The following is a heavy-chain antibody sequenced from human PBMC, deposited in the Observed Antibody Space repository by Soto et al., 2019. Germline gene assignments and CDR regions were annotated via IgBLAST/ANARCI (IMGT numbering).Heavy chain of an antibody. Sequence: AGGSLRLSCAASGFTFSNPWMNLIRQAQGKGLEWGGRIKSKTDGGTTDYAAPVKGRFTISRDDSKNTLYLQMNSLKTEDTAVYYCTTAPLLGYCSSTSCYVRSLYYYYGMDVWGQGTTVTVSS. J-gene: IGHJ6*02. V-gene: IGHV3-15*07. CDR2: IKSKTDGGTT. CDR3: TTAPLLGYCSSTSCYVRSLYYYYGMDV. D-gene: IGHD2-2*01. CDR1: GFTFSNPW.